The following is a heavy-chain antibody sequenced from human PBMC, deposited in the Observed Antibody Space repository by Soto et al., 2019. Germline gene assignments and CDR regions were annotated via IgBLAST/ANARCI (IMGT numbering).Heavy chain of an antibody. Sequence: QVQLVQSGAEVKKPGASVKVSCKASGYTFTSYGISWVRQAPGQGLEWMGWISAYNGNTNYAQKLQGRVTMTTDTSTSTAYMELRSLRSDDTAVYYSARDRRIIVLVPAANGDAYNYWGQGTLVTVSS. V-gene: IGHV1-18*01. CDR1: GYTFTSYG. D-gene: IGHD2-2*01. J-gene: IGHJ4*02. CDR3: ARDRRIIVLVPAANGDAYNY. CDR2: ISAYNGNT.